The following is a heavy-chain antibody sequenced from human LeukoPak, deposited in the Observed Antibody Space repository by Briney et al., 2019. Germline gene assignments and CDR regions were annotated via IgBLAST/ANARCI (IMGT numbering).Heavy chain of an antibody. CDR2: IYHSGST. J-gene: IGHJ1*01. V-gene: IGHV4-38-2*02. CDR3: VRYRPYYYNTISSLAEYFQH. D-gene: IGHD3-22*01. Sequence: SETLSLTCTVSDYSISSGYYWGWIRQPPGKGLEWIGNIYHSGSTYYNPSLKSRVTMSVDTSKNQFSLKLSSVTAADTAVYYCVRYRPYYYNTISSLAEYFQHWGQGTLVTVSS. CDR1: DYSISSGYY.